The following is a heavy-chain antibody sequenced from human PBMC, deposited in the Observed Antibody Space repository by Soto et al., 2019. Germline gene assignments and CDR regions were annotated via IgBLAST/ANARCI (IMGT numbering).Heavy chain of an antibody. D-gene: IGHD5-18*01. J-gene: IGHJ6*02. CDR2: IIPIFGTA. Sequence: QVQLVQSGAEVKKPGSSVKVSCKASGGTFSSYAISWVRQAPGQGLEWMGGIIPIFGTANYAQKFQGRVTITSDEAPSTAYMELSSLRSEDTAVYYCARGDLRGYSYRSLLYYGMDVWGQGTTVTVSS. V-gene: IGHV1-69*05. CDR1: GGTFSSYA. CDR3: ARGDLRGYSYRSLLYYGMDV.